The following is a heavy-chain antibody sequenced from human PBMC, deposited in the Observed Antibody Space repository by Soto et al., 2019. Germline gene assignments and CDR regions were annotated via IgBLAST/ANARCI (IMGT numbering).Heavy chain of an antibody. CDR3: ARGSSSSSPGFAY. CDR2: ISSSSSYI. J-gene: IGHJ4*02. CDR1: GFTFRSYS. Sequence: GGSLRLSCAASGFTFRSYSMNWVRQAPGKGLEWVSSISSSSSYIYYADSVKGRFTISRDNAKNSLYLQMNSLRAEDTAVYYCARGSSSSSPGFAYWGQGTLVTVSS. D-gene: IGHD6-6*01. V-gene: IGHV3-21*01.